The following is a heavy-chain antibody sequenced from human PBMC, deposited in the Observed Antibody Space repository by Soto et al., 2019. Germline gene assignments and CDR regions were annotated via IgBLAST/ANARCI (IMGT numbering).Heavy chain of an antibody. Sequence: QVQLVQSGAEVKKPGASVKVSCKASGYTFTGYHIHWVRQAPGQGLEWMGWINPNNGGTNYAQKFQGRVTMNRDTSISTAYMELSRLTSDDTAVYYCARILSEEVGALEYWGQGTLVTVSS. D-gene: IGHD1-26*01. V-gene: IGHV1-2*02. CDR1: GYTFTGYH. CDR3: ARILSEEVGALEY. CDR2: INPNNGGT. J-gene: IGHJ4*02.